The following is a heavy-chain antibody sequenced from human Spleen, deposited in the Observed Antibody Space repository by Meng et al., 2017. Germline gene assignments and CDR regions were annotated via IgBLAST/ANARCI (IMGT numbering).Heavy chain of an antibody. CDR2: IYQGWTT. CDR3: ARDLRAYSTSPFDY. J-gene: IGHJ4*02. D-gene: IGHD6-6*01. Sequence: QVQLQESGPGLVQPSETLSLTSAVSGGSLSSSNSWSWVRQPPGKGLEWVGDIYQGWTTSSNPSLKSRVTISVDRSKNQFSLNLSSVTAADTAVYYCARDLRAYSTSPFDYWGQGTLVTVSS. CDR1: GGSLSSSNS. V-gene: IGHV4-4*02.